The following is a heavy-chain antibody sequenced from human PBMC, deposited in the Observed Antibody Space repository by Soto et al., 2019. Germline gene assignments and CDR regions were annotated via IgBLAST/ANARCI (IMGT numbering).Heavy chain of an antibody. J-gene: IGHJ4*02. CDR1: GFTFSSYG. V-gene: IGHV3-30*03. D-gene: IGHD5-18*01. CDR3: VSDRGYGHASVPYS. Sequence: QAQLVESGGGVAQPGRSLRLSCAASGFTFSSYGMHWVRQAPGTGLEWVAVISYDGGLQHYADSVKGRFTISRDNSKKMVLLQMNSLRAEDTAVYYCVSDRGYGHASVPYSWGQGTLVSVSS. CDR2: ISYDGGLQ.